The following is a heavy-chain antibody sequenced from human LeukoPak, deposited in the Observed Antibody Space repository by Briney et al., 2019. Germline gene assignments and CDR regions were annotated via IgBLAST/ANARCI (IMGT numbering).Heavy chain of an antibody. CDR3: ARCYDYVWGSYRPNKGFDY. Sequence: ASVKVSCKASGYTLTSYGISWVRQAPGQGLEWMGWISAYNGNTNYAQKLQGRVTMTTDTSTSTAYMELRSLRSDDTAVYYCARCYDYVWGSYRPNKGFDYWGQGTLVTVSS. CDR1: GYTLTSYG. V-gene: IGHV1-18*01. CDR2: ISAYNGNT. D-gene: IGHD3-16*02. J-gene: IGHJ4*02.